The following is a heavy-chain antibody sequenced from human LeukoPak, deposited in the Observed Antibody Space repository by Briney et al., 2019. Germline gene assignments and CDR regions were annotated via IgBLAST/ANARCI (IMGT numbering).Heavy chain of an antibody. Sequence: PGGSLRLSCAAYGFTFSGHWMSWVRQAPGKGPEWVANINPEGSANKSIDSVKGRFSISRDNAKNSLTLQMNSLRDEDTAVYYCVRNGGSLDYWGQGTLVTVSS. V-gene: IGHV3-7*01. D-gene: IGHD3-10*01. CDR1: GFTFSGHW. CDR3: VRNGGSLDY. CDR2: INPEGSAN. J-gene: IGHJ4*02.